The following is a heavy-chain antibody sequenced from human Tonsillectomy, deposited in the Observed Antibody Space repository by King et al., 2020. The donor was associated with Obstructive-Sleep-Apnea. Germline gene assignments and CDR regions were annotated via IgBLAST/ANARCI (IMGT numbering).Heavy chain of an antibody. CDR3: TRGALDYGDYPLDY. Sequence: VQLVESGGGLVQPGRSLRLSCTVSGFTFGDYAMSWFRQAPGKGLEWVGFIRSKAYGGTTEYAASVKGRFTISRDDSKSIAYLQMNSLKTEDTAVYYCTRGALDYGDYPLDYWGQGTLVTVSS. V-gene: IGHV3-49*03. J-gene: IGHJ4*02. CDR1: GFTFGDYA. D-gene: IGHD4-17*01. CDR2: IRSKAYGGTT.